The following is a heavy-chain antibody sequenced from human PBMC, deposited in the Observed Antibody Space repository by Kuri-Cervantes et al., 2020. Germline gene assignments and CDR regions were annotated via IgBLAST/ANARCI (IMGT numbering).Heavy chain of an antibody. V-gene: IGHV3-30*03. CDR3: ARGPGSSWYGDFDY. CDR1: GFTFSSYG. D-gene: IGHD6-13*01. Sequence: GGSLRLSCAASGFTFSSYGMHWVRKAQGKGLEWVSVISYDGSNKYYADSVKGRFTISRDNSKNTLYLQMNSLRAEDTAVYYCARGPGSSWYGDFDYWGQGILVTVSS. CDR2: ISYDGSNK. J-gene: IGHJ4*02.